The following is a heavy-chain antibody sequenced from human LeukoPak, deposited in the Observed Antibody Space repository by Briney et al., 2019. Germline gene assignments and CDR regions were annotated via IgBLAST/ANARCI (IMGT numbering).Heavy chain of an antibody. CDR3: ARDGSSGWSGGFDY. J-gene: IGHJ4*02. CDR2: ISSSSSYI. V-gene: IGHV3-11*06. Sequence: GGSLRLSCAASGFTFSDYYMSWIRQAPGKGLEWVSSISSSSSYIYYADSVKGRFTISRDNAKNSLYLQMNSLRAEDTAVYYCARDGSSGWSGGFDYWGQGTLVTVSS. CDR1: GFTFSDYY. D-gene: IGHD6-19*01.